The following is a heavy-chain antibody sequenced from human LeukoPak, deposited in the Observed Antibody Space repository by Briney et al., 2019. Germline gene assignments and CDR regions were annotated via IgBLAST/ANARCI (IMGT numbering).Heavy chain of an antibody. Sequence: PGGSLRLSCAASGFTFSSYGMHWVRQAPGKGLEWVAFIRYDGSNKYYADSVKGRFTISRDNSKNTLYLQMNSLRAEDTAVYYCAKGRSIVVPAALEYWGQGTLVTVSS. CDR3: AKGRSIVVPAALEY. J-gene: IGHJ4*02. CDR2: IRYDGSNK. CDR1: GFTFSSYG. D-gene: IGHD2-2*01. V-gene: IGHV3-30*02.